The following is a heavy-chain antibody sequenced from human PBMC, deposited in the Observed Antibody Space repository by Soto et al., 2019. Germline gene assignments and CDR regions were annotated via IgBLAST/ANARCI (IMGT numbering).Heavy chain of an antibody. V-gene: IGHV1-8*01. D-gene: IGHD2-2*01. CDR2: MNPNIGKA. CDR3: ASLDCSSTSCPDP. CDR1: GYTFTSYD. J-gene: IGHJ5*02. Sequence: ASVKVSCKASGYTFTSYDINWVRQATGQGLEWMGWMNPNIGKADYAQKFQGRVTITRNTSTSTAYMELSSLRSEDTAVYYCASLDCSSTSCPDPLGQGTLVTVSS.